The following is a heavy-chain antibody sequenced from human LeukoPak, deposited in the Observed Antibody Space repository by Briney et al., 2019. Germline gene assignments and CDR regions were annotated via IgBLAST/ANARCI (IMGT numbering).Heavy chain of an antibody. J-gene: IGHJ1*01. Sequence: ASVKVSCKASDYTFTNYGVSWVRQAPGQGLEWMGWISAYNGKTYYAQKLQGRVTMTTDTSTSTAYMELRSLRSDDTAVYYCATDQGSGWYRKYFQHWGQGTLVTISS. V-gene: IGHV1-18*01. CDR3: ATDQGSGWYRKYFQH. CDR1: DYTFTNYG. D-gene: IGHD6-19*01. CDR2: ISAYNGKT.